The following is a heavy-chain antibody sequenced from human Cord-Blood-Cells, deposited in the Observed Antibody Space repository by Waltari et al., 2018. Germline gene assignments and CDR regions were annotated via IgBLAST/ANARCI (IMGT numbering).Heavy chain of an antibody. V-gene: IGHV3-49*05. J-gene: IGHJ4*02. Sequence: EVQLVESGGGLVKPGRSLRLSCTASGFTFGDYAMSWFRQAPGKGLGWVGFIRNKAYGGTTEYAASVKGRFTISRDDSKSIAYLQMNSLKTEDTAVYYCTRGHGSGSYSTDFDYWGQGTLVTVSS. D-gene: IGHD3-10*01. CDR1: GFTFGDYA. CDR2: IRNKAYGGTT. CDR3: TRGHGSGSYSTDFDY.